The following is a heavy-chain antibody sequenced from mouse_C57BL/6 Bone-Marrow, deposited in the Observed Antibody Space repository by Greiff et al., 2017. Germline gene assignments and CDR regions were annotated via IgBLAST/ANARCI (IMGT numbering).Heavy chain of an antibody. V-gene: IGHV1-61*01. CDR3: ARHGYYRWYAMDY. J-gene: IGHJ4*01. CDR2: IYPSDNDT. CDR1: GYTFTSYR. Sequence: VQLQQSGAELVRPGSSVKLSCKASGYTFTSYRMEWVKQIPGHGLGWIGNIYPSDNDTHYNQKFKDKATLTVEKSSSTAYMQLSSLTSEYSAVYYCARHGYYRWYAMDYWGQGTSVTVSS. D-gene: IGHD2-3*01.